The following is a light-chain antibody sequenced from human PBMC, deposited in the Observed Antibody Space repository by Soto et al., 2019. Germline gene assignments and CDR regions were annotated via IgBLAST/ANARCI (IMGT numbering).Light chain of an antibody. V-gene: IGKV3-20*01. Sequence: EIVLTQSPDTLSLSPGERATVSCRASQSVSRSNLAWYQHKPGQAPRLLIYGTSNRATSIPDRFTGSGSGTDLTLTISSPETADFANSYCQQYNSYPRTFGKGTKVEIK. CDR1: QSVSRSN. CDR2: GTS. J-gene: IGKJ1*01. CDR3: QQYNSYPRT.